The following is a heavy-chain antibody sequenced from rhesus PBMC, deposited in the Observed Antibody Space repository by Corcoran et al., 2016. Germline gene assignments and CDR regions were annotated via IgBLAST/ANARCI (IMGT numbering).Heavy chain of an antibody. D-gene: IGHD4-29*01. CDR1: GYTFSIYP. CDR3: ARGRDGSSWAGDY. J-gene: IGHJ4*01. CDR2: IIPLVSKT. V-gene: IGHV1-151*01. Sequence: QVQLVQSGAEVKTPGASVKLSCNAYGYTFSIYPIHWVLPPPVHGREWMGGIIPLVSKTNYEQKFQGRVTRTADTSTRTAYMELSSLRSEDTAVYYCARGRDGSSWAGDYWGQGVLVTVSS.